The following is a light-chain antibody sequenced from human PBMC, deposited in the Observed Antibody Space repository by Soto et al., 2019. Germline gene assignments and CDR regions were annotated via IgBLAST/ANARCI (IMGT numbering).Light chain of an antibody. CDR2: DAS. CDR3: QQYNSYWT. Sequence: DIQMTQSPSTLSASIGDRVTITCRASQSIRSWLAWYQQKPGRAPKLLIYDASILESGVPSRFRGRGAGTEFTHTISSLQPDDFAIYYCQQYNSYWTFGQGNKVEI. J-gene: IGKJ1*01. CDR1: QSIRSW. V-gene: IGKV1-5*01.